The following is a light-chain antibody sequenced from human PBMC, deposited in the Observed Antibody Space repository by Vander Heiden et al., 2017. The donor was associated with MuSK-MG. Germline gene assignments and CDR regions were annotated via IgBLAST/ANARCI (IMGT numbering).Light chain of an antibody. CDR3: AAWDDSRDGLI. J-gene: IGLJ2*01. Sequence: QSVLTQPPSASGTPGQRITVPCSGGSSNIGSNFVFWYQQLPGAAPKLLISSNNQRPSGVPDRFFGSRSGTSASLTISGLQAEDEGDYYCAAWDDSRDGLIFGGGTKLTVL. CDR1: SSNIGSNF. V-gene: IGLV1-44*01. CDR2: SNN.